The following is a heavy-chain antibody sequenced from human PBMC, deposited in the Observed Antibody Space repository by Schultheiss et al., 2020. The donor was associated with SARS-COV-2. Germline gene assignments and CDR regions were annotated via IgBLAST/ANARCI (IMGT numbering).Heavy chain of an antibody. CDR1: GYTFTSYG. CDR3: ARIHSSSWFAPFDY. J-gene: IGHJ4*02. V-gene: IGHV1-18*04. Sequence: ASVKVSCKASGYTFTSYGISWVRQAPGQGLEWMGWISAYNGNTNYAQKLQGRVTMTTDTSTSTAYMELRSLRSDDTAVYYCARIHSSSWFAPFDYWGQGSLVTVSS. CDR2: ISAYNGNT. D-gene: IGHD6-13*01.